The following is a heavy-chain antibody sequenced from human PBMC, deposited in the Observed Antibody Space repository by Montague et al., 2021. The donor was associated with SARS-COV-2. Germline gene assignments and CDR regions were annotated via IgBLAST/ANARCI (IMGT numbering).Heavy chain of an antibody. Sequence: SETLSLTCTVSGGSVSSSPYYWGWIRQPPGRGPEWVGCISYSGRTYLSPSLKSRLTISVDSSENQFSLRLSSVTAADTAVYYCASSYYDVSGPYVYNYYFDVWGQGTTVTVSS. CDR3: ASSYYDVSGPYVYNYYFDV. CDR2: ISYSGRT. J-gene: IGHJ6*03. V-gene: IGHV4-39*01. D-gene: IGHD3/OR15-3a*01. CDR1: GGSVSSSPYY.